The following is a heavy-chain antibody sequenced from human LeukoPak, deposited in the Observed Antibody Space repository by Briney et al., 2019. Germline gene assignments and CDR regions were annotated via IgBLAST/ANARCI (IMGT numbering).Heavy chain of an antibody. Sequence: ASVKVSCKASGHTFTGYYMHWVRQAPGQGLEWMGWINANSGDTNYAQKFQGRVTMTRDTSISTAYMELSRLTSDDTAVYYCAKGFWLLYSVFDYWGQGTLVTVSS. V-gene: IGHV1-2*02. D-gene: IGHD3/OR15-3a*01. CDR3: AKGFWLLYSVFDY. J-gene: IGHJ4*02. CDR1: GHTFTGYY. CDR2: INANSGDT.